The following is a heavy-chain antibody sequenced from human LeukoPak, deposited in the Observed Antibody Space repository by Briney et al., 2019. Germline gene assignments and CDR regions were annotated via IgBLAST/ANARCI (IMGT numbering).Heavy chain of an antibody. CDR2: IYYSGST. J-gene: IGHJ6*03. D-gene: IGHD2-8*01. V-gene: IGHV4-59*01. CDR3: ATRMGYYYMEV. CDR1: GGSISSYY. Sequence: SETLSLTCTVSGGSISSYYWSWIRQPPGKGLEWIGYIYYSGSTNYNPSLKSRVTISVDTSKNQFSLKLSSVTAADTAVYYCATRMGYYYMEVWGKGTTVTVSS.